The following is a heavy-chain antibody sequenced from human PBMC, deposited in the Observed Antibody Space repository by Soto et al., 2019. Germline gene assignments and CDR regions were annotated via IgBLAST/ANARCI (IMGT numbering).Heavy chain of an antibody. CDR1: GGSISGDY. D-gene: IGHD2-15*01. CDR2: IYYSGRT. V-gene: IGHV4-39*01. Sequence: SETLSLTCTVSGGSISGDYWGWIRQPPGKGLEWIATIYYSGRTFYNPSLESRVTIYVDTSRDHFSLKLTSVTAADTAVYYCARLPRTTTSGSGTDFWGQVTLVTVSS. CDR3: ARLPRTTTSGSGTDF. J-gene: IGHJ4*02.